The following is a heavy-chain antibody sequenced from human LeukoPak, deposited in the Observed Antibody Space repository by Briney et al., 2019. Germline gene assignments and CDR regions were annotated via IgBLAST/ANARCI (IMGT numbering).Heavy chain of an antibody. D-gene: IGHD3-10*01. Sequence: PGGSLRLSCAASGFTFSSYSMNWVRQAPGKGLEWVSHISSSSSNIYYADSVRGRFTISRDNAKNTMYLQMNSLRPEDTAVYHCARDPGGYYFDYWGQGTLVTVSS. CDR3: ARDPGGYYFDY. V-gene: IGHV3-48*01. CDR2: ISSSSSNI. J-gene: IGHJ4*02. CDR1: GFTFSSYS.